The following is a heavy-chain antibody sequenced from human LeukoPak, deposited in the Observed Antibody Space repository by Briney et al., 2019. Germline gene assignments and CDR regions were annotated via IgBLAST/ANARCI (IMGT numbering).Heavy chain of an antibody. J-gene: IGHJ6*03. CDR3: AREYSNSLYYYYYMDV. CDR2: INHTGST. Sequence: PSETLSLTCAVYGESFRGYYWSWIRQPPGKGRGWSGEINHTGSTNYNPSLKSRVTISVDTSKSQFSLKLNSVTAADTAVYFCAREYSNSLYYYYYMDVWGKGTTVTVSS. CDR1: GESFRGYY. V-gene: IGHV4-34*01. D-gene: IGHD4-11*01.